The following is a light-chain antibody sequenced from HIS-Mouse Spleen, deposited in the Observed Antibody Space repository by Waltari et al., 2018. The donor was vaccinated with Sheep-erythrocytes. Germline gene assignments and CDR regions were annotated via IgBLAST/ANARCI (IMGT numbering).Light chain of an antibody. CDR1: QSLVHSDGNTY. J-gene: IGKJ2*01. Sequence: DVVMTQSPLSLPVTLGQPASISCRSSQSLVHSDGNTYLTWSQQRPGQSPRRLIYKVSNRDSGVPDRFSGSGSGTDFTLKISRVEAEDVGVYYCMQGDTFGQGTKLEIK. CDR3: MQGDT. CDR2: KVS. V-gene: IGKV2-30*02.